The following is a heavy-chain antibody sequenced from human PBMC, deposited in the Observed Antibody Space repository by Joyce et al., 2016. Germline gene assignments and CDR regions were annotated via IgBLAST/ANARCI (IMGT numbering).Heavy chain of an antibody. D-gene: IGHD6-19*01. CDR2: INTNTGNP. V-gene: IGHV7-4-1*02. CDR3: ARVDRSGSLNWFDP. J-gene: IGHJ5*02. CDR1: GYSFSSYA. Sequence: QVQLVQSGSELKKPGASVKVSCKASGYSFSSYAINWVRQAPGQGLEWMGWINTNTGNPTYAQGFTGRFVFSLDTSVSTAYLQISNLKAEDTAVYYCARVDRSGSLNWFDPWGQGTLVTVSS.